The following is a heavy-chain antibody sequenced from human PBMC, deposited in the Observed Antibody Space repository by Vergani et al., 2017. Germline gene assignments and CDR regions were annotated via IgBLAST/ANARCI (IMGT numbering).Heavy chain of an antibody. J-gene: IGHJ4*01. Sequence: EVHLLESGGGLVQSGGSLRLSCAASGFTFSNSAVSWFRQAPGRGLAWVSSISGPGLSTYYADSVKGRFSISRDNSKNTVFLQMHSLRAEDTAIYYCARAYGRYDWFDYWGQRTLVTVSS. D-gene: IGHD1-20*01. V-gene: IGHV3-23*01. CDR2: ISGPGLST. CDR3: ARAYGRYDWFDY. CDR1: GFTFSNSA.